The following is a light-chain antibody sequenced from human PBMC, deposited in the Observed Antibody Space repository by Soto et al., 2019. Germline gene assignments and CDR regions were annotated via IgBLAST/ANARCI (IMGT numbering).Light chain of an antibody. J-gene: IGLJ3*02. CDR2: DDS. V-gene: IGLV3-21*02. CDR3: QVWDSNSDHWV. CDR1: NIRSQR. Sequence: SYVVTQPPSVSVAPGQTASLTCGGTNIRSQRVHWYRQRPGQAPVLVVSDDSVRPSGIPERFSGSNSGNTATLTISRVEAGDEAIYFCQVWDSNSDHWVFGGGTKLTVL.